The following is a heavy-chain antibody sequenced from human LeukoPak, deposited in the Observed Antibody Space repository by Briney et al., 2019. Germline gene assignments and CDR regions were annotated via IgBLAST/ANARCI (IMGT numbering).Heavy chain of an antibody. D-gene: IGHD3-16*01. CDR3: ARSKLTGDQVDY. CDR2: ISAYNGNT. Sequence: ASVKVSCKASGYTFTSYGMSWVRQAPGQGLEWMGWISAYNGNTNYAQTVQGRVTMTTDTSTSTAYMELRSLRSDDTAVYYCARSKLTGDQVDYWGQGPLVTVSS. V-gene: IGHV1-18*01. J-gene: IGHJ4*02. CDR1: GYTFTSYG.